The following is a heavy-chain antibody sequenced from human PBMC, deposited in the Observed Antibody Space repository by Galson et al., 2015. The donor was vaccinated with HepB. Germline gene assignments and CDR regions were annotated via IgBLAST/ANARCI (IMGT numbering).Heavy chain of an antibody. CDR1: GFTFSSYG. V-gene: IGHV3-33*01. CDR3: ARAGLLGYCSSVSCYAEKIDY. Sequence: SLRLSCAASGFTFSSYGMHWVRQAPGKGLEWVAVIWYDGSNKYYADSVKGRFTISRDNSKNTLYLQMNSLRAEDTAVYYCARAGLLGYCSSVSCYAEKIDYWGQGTLVTVSS. D-gene: IGHD2-2*01. CDR2: IWYDGSNK. J-gene: IGHJ4*02.